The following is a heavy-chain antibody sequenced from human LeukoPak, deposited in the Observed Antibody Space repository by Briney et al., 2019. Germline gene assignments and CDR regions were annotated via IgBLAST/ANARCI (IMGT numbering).Heavy chain of an antibody. CDR3: ARDRGVGATSDAFDI. CDR2: IYYSGST. Sequence: SETLSLTCTVSGGSISSSSYYWGWIRQPPGTGLEWIGSIYYSGSTYYNPSLKSRVTISVDTSKNQFSLKLSSVTAADTAVYYCARDRGVGATSDAFDIWGQGTMVTVSS. D-gene: IGHD1-26*01. J-gene: IGHJ3*02. V-gene: IGHV4-39*07. CDR1: GGSISSSSYY.